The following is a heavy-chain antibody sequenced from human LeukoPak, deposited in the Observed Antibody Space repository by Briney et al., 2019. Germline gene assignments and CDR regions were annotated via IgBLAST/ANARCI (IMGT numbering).Heavy chain of an antibody. CDR1: GFTFDNYA. CDR3: ARELWF. J-gene: IGHJ4*02. D-gene: IGHD3-10*01. CDR2: VSHDGSNK. V-gene: IGHV3-30-3*01. Sequence: GGSLRLSCVASGFTFDNYAMHWVRQAPGKGLEWVALVSHDGSNKYYADSVKGRFTISRDNSKNTLYLQMNSLRAEDTAVYYCARELWFGGQGTLVTVSS.